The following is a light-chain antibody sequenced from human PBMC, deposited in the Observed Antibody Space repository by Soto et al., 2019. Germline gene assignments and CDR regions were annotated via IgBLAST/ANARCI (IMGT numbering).Light chain of an antibody. CDR3: SSYTGAYTLV. J-gene: IGLJ1*01. CDR2: EVS. Sequence: QSALAQPASVSGSPGQSIAISCTGTSSVVGAYNYVSWYQQHPGKAPKLIVHEVSDRPSGVSDRFSGSKSGNTASLTISGLQAEDEADYYCSSYTGAYTLVFGTGTKVTVL. V-gene: IGLV2-14*01. CDR1: SSVVGAYNY.